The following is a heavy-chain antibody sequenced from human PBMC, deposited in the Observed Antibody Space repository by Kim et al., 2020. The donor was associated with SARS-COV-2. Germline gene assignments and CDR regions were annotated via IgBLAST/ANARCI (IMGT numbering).Heavy chain of an antibody. D-gene: IGHD2-21*02. J-gene: IGHJ1*01. Sequence: GGSLRLSCAASGFTFSSYSMNWVRQAPGKGLEWVSYISSSSSTIYYADSVKGRFTISRDNAKNSLYLQMNSLRDEDTAVYYCARGAYCGGDCYPGDFQHWGQGTLVTVSS. CDR3: ARGAYCGGDCYPGDFQH. CDR1: GFTFSSYS. V-gene: IGHV3-48*02. CDR2: ISSSSSTI.